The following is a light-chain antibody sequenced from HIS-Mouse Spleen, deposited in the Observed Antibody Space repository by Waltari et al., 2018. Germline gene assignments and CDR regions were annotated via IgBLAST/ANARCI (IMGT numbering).Light chain of an antibody. CDR1: SSDVGSYNL. V-gene: IGLV2-23*01. CDR2: EGS. CDR3: CSYAGSSTL. Sequence: QSALTQPASVSGSPGPSITIPCTGTSSDVGSYNLSSWYQQHPGKAPKLMIYEGSKRPSGVSNRFSGSKSGNTASLTISGLQAEDEADYYCCSYAGSSTLFGGGTKLTVL. J-gene: IGLJ2*01.